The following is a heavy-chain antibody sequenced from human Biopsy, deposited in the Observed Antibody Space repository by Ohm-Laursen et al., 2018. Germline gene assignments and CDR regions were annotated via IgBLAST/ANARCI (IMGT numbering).Heavy chain of an antibody. CDR2: IDRSGNT. Sequence: ALSLTCVVYGATSSDYYWSWIRQPPGKGLEWLGQIDRSGNTNYNPSLKGRLPISANTSKNQFSLKLTSVTAADTAVYFCGNEIYGRDYWGQGALVTVSS. D-gene: IGHD4-17*01. V-gene: IGHV4-34*08. J-gene: IGHJ4*02. CDR1: GATSSDYY. CDR3: GNEIYGRDY.